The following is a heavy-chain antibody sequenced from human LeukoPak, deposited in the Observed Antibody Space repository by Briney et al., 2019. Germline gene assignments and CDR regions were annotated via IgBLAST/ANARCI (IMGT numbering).Heavy chain of an antibody. CDR1: GYTFTGYY. V-gene: IGHV1-2*06. CDR3: ARDWRDGYNYYYYYMDV. Sequence: ASVKVSCKASGYTFTGYYMHWVRQAPGQGLEWMGRINPNSGGTNYAQKFQGRVTMTRDTSISTAYMELSRLGSDDTAVYYCARDWRDGYNYYYYYMDVWGKGTTVTVSS. D-gene: IGHD5-24*01. J-gene: IGHJ6*03. CDR2: INPNSGGT.